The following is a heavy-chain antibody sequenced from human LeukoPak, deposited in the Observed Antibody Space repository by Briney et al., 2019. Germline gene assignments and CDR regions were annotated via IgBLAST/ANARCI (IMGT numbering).Heavy chain of an antibody. CDR3: AKDASSGWPNWFDP. Sequence: GGSLRLSCAASGFTFSTYAMTWVRQAPGKGLEWVSAISGSGGSTYYADSVKGRFTISRDNSKNTLYLEMDSLRAEDTAVYYCAKDASSGWPNWFDPWGQGTLVTVSS. CDR2: ISGSGGST. CDR1: GFTFSTYA. D-gene: IGHD6-19*01. J-gene: IGHJ5*02. V-gene: IGHV3-23*01.